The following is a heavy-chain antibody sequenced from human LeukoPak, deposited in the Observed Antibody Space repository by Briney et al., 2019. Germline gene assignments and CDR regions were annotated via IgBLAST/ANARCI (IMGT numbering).Heavy chain of an antibody. CDR1: GGSFSGYY. J-gene: IGHJ4*02. V-gene: IGHV4-34*01. Sequence: SETLSLTCAVHGGSFSGYYWSWIRQPPGKGLEWIGEINHSGSTNYNPSLKSRVTISVDTSKNQFSLKLSSVTAADTAVYYCARGTPPDIVVVVAANLDYWGQGTLVTVSS. D-gene: IGHD2-15*01. CDR3: ARGTPPDIVVVVAANLDY. CDR2: INHSGST.